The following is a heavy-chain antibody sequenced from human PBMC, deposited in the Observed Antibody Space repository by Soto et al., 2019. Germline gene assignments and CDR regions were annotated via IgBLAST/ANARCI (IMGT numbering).Heavy chain of an antibody. CDR3: ARKAVAGTIFDY. V-gene: IGHV3-7*01. D-gene: IGHD6-19*01. J-gene: IGHJ4*02. CDR2: INQDGSEK. Sequence: PGGSLRLSCAASGFTFSSYWMTWVRQAPGKGLECVANINQDGSEKYYVDSVKGRFTISRDNAKSSLCLRMHSLRVEDTAVYYCARKAVAGTIFDYWGQGTVVTVSS. CDR1: GFTFSSYW.